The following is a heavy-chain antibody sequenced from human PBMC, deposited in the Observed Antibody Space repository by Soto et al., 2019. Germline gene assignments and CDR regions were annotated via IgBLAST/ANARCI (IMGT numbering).Heavy chain of an antibody. J-gene: IGHJ4*02. D-gene: IGHD4-4*01. CDR2: IYYSGST. CDR3: ARVNPRDYSNYDFDY. CDR1: GGSISSGGYY. Sequence: QVQLQESGPGLVKPSQTLSLTCTVSGGSISSGGYYWSWIRQHPGKGLEWIGYIYYSGSTYYNPSLKSRVTISVDTSKNQFSLKLSSVTAADTAVYYCARVNPRDYSNYDFDYWGQGTLVTVSS. V-gene: IGHV4-31*03.